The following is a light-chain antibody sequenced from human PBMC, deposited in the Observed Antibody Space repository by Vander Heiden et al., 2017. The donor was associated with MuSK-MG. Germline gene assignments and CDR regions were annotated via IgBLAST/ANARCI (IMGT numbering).Light chain of an antibody. CDR3: QQNNNSFT. Sequence: EIVMTQSPATLSVSPGERATLSCRASQSVSSKLAWYQQKPGEPTRLLNYGASIRATGIPARFSGRGSGTVFTLIISSLPYEVFAVYYCQQNNNSFTFGEGTKVEIK. J-gene: IGKJ4*01. CDR1: QSVSSK. CDR2: GAS. V-gene: IGKV3-15*01.